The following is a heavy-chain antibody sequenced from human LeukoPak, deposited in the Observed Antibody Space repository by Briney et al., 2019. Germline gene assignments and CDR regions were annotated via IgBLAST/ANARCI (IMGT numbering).Heavy chain of an antibody. Sequence: PGGSLRLSCAASGFTFSSYAMSWVRQAPGKGLEWVSAISGSGGSTYYADSVKGRFTISRDNSKNTLYLQMNSLRAEDTAVYYCAKDRAKVAYYYDSSGYYYGYWGQGTLVTVSS. V-gene: IGHV3-23*01. CDR2: ISGSGGST. J-gene: IGHJ4*02. CDR3: AKDRAKVAYYYDSSGYYYGY. CDR1: GFTFSSYA. D-gene: IGHD3-22*01.